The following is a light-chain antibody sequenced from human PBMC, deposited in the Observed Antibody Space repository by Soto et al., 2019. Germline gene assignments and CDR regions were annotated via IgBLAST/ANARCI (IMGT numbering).Light chain of an antibody. Sequence: QSALTQPASVSGSPGQSITISCTGTSSDVGSYNYVSWYQQHPGKAPKLLIYDVSKRPSGVSNRFSGSKSGNTASLTISGLQAEDEADYYCSSYTSSSTLEVFGGGTKLTVL. CDR2: DVS. V-gene: IGLV2-14*01. J-gene: IGLJ2*01. CDR3: SSYTSSSTLEV. CDR1: SSDVGSYNY.